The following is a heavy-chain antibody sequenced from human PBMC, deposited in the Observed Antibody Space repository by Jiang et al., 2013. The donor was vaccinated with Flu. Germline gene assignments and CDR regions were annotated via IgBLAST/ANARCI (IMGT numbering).Heavy chain of an antibody. J-gene: IGHJ3*02. V-gene: IGHV3-30*02. Sequence: VQLLESGGGVVQPGGSLRLSCAASGFTFSSYGMHWVRQAPGKGLEWVAFIRYDGSNKYYADSVKGRFTISRDNSKNTLYLQMNSLRAEDTAVYYCAQRGLMTTVTTPEAFDIVGPRDKWSPSLQ. CDR3: AQRGLMTTVTTPEAFDI. D-gene: IGHD4-17*01. CDR2: IRYDGSNK. CDR1: GFTFSSYG.